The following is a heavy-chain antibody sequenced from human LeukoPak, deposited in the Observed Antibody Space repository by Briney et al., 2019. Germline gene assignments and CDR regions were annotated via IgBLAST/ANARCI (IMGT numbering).Heavy chain of an antibody. CDR3: ARVNHYDILTHYGMDV. D-gene: IGHD3-9*01. CDR1: GGTFSSYA. CDR2: IIPIFGTA. Sequence: ASVKVSCKASGGTFSSYAISWVRQAPGQGLEWMGGIIPIFGTANYAQKFQGRVTITADESTSTAYMELSSLRSEDTAVYYCARVNHYDILTHYGMDVWGQGTTVTASS. V-gene: IGHV1-69*13. J-gene: IGHJ6*02.